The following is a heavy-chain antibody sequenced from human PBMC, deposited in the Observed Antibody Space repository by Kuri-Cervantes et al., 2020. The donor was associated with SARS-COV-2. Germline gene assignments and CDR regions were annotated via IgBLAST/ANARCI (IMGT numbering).Heavy chain of an antibody. J-gene: IGHJ4*02. CDR3: ARFRWFGELPTYYFDY. D-gene: IGHD3-10*01. CDR2: ISTYNSNL. V-gene: IGHV1-18*04. CDR1: GYSFTSYG. Sequence: ASVKVSCKASGYSFTSYGISWVRQAPGQGLEWMGWISTYNSNLKYAQKFQGRVTMTTDTSTSTAYMELRSLRSDDTAVYYCARFRWFGELPTYYFDYWGQGTLVTVSS.